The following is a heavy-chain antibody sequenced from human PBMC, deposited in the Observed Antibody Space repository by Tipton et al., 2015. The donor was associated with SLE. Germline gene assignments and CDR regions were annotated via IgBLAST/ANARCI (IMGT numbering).Heavy chain of an antibody. V-gene: IGHV4-39*07. Sequence: TLSLTCTVSGGSISSSSYYWGWIRQPPGKGLGWIGSIYYSGSTYYNPSLKSRVTMSVDTSKNQFSLKLSSVTAADTAVYCCARGHTAMVGSLYYYGMDVWGQGTTVTVSS. J-gene: IGHJ6*02. D-gene: IGHD5-18*01. CDR1: GGSISSSSYY. CDR2: IYYSGST. CDR3: ARGHTAMVGSLYYYGMDV.